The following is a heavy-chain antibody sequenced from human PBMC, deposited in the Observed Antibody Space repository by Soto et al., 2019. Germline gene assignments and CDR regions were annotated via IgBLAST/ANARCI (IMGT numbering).Heavy chain of an antibody. J-gene: IGHJ5*02. D-gene: IGHD3-10*01. V-gene: IGHV3-11*01. CDR3: ARPGRFGGNNWFDP. CDR2: ISSSGSTI. Sequence: GGSLRLSCAASGFTFSDYYMSWIRQAPGKGLEWVSYISSSGSTIYYADSVKGRFTISRDNAKNSLYPQMNSLRAEDTAVYYCARPGRFGGNNWFDPWGQGTLVTVSS. CDR1: GFTFSDYY.